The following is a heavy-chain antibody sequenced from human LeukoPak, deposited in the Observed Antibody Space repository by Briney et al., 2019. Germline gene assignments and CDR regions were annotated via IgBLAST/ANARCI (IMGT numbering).Heavy chain of an antibody. CDR3: ARVGYSSGWPCDY. Sequence: PSETLSLTCAVYGGSFSAYYWSWVRQPPGKGLEWIGEINHSGSTNYNPSLKSRVTMSVDTSKNQFSLKLSSVTAADTAVYYCARVGYSSGWPCDYWGQGTLVTVSS. D-gene: IGHD6-19*01. CDR2: INHSGST. CDR1: GGSFSAYY. V-gene: IGHV4-34*01. J-gene: IGHJ4*02.